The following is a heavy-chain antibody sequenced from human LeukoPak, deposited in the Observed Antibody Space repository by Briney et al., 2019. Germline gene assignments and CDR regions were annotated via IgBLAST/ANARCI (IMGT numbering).Heavy chain of an antibody. Sequence: ASVKVSCKASDYTFTNYGISWVRQAPGQGLEWMGWISAYNGNTNQAQKLQGRVTMTTDTSTRTAYMELRSRRSDDTAVYYCARDYYDSSGYYYVFAYWGQGTLVTVSS. V-gene: IGHV1-18*01. D-gene: IGHD3-22*01. CDR1: DYTFTNYG. CDR3: ARDYYDSSGYYYVFAY. J-gene: IGHJ4*02. CDR2: ISAYNGNT.